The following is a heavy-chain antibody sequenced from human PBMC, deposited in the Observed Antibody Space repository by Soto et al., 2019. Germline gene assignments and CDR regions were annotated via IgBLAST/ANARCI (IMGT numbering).Heavy chain of an antibody. CDR2: IYYSGST. V-gene: IGHV4-31*03. CDR3: ARGAIVGATWSFDN. CDR1: GGSISSSTYY. Sequence: QVQLQESGPGLVKPSQTLSLTCTVSGGSISSSTYYWTWIRQHPGKGLEWIGYIYYSGSTYYNPSLKSRVTISVDTSKNQFSLNLSSVTAADTAVYYCARGAIVGATWSFDNWGQGTLVTVSS. D-gene: IGHD1-26*01. J-gene: IGHJ4*02.